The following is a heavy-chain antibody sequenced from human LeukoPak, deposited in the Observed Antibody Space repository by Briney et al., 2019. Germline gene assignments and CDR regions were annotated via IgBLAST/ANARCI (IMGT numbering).Heavy chain of an antibody. J-gene: IGHJ4*02. CDR1: GYTFTAYY. D-gene: IGHD2/OR15-2a*01. Sequence: ASVKVSCKASGYTFTAYYIHWVRQAPGQGLEWMGWINPNSGGTEYAQKSQGRVTLTRDTSINTAYMELSRLRSDDTAVYYCASFYAPDRGIESQNLVTVYWGQGTLVSVSS. V-gene: IGHV1-2*02. CDR2: INPNSGGT. CDR3: ASFYAPDRGIESQNLVTVY.